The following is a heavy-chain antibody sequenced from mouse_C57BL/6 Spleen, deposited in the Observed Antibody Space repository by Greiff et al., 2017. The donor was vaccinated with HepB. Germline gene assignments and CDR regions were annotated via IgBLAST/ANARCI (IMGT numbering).Heavy chain of an antibody. CDR3: ARQLPYYFDY. Sequence: EVKLVESGGGLVKPGGSLKLSCAASGFTFSSYTMSWVRQTPEKRLEWVATISGGGGNTYNPDSVKGRFTISRDNAKNTLYLQMSSLRSEDTALYYCARQLPYYFDYWGQGTTLTVSS. CDR1: GFTFSSYT. V-gene: IGHV5-9*01. J-gene: IGHJ2*01. D-gene: IGHD5-5*01. CDR2: ISGGGGNT.